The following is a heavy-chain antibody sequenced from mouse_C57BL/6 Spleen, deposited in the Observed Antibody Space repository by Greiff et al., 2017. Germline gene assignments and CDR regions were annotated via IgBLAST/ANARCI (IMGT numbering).Heavy chain of an antibody. CDR2: IRLKSDNYAT. Sequence: EVKVEESGGGLVQPGGSMKLSCVASGFTFSNYWMNWVRQSPEKGLEWVAQIRLKSDNYATHYAESVKGRFTISRDDSKSSVYLQMNNLRAEDTGIYYCTRLHWYFDVWGTGTTVTVSS. CDR1: GFTFSNYW. J-gene: IGHJ1*03. CDR3: TRLHWYFDV. V-gene: IGHV6-3*01. D-gene: IGHD2-4*01.